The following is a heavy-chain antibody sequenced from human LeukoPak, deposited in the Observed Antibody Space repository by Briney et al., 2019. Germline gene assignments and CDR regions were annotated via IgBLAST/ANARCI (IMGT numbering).Heavy chain of an antibody. CDR1: GGSFSGYY. V-gene: IGHV4-34*01. J-gene: IGHJ2*01. Sequence: SETLSLTCAVYGGSFSGYYWSWIRQPPGKGLEWIGEINHSESTNYNPSLKSRVTISVDTSKNQFSLKLSSVTAADTAVYYCARRRVVVVAATVPSLKRYWYFDLWGRGTLVTVSS. CDR2: INHSEST. D-gene: IGHD2-15*01. CDR3: ARRRVVVVAATVPSLKRYWYFDL.